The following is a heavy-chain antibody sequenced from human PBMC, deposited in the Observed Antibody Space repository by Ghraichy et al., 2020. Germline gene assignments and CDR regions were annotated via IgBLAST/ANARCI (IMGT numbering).Heavy chain of an antibody. CDR1: GFTFSSYS. J-gene: IGHJ6*02. D-gene: IGHD6-25*01. CDR3: ARDFAGAAYYGMDV. V-gene: IGHV3-21*01. CDR2: ISSSSSYI. Sequence: GSLRLSCAASGFTFSSYSMNWVRQAPGKGLEWVSSISSSSSYIYYADSVKGRFTISRDNAKNSLYLQMNSLRAEDTAVYYCARDFAGAAYYGMDVWGQGTTVTVSS.